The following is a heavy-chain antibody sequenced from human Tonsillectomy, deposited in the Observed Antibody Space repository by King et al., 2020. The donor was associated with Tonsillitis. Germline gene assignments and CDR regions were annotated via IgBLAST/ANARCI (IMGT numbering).Heavy chain of an antibody. J-gene: IGHJ6*03. Sequence: QLVESGGGLVPPGGSLRLSCEATGFTFRSYWMSWARQAPGKGLEWVANIKKDGSEKNYADSVKGRFTISRDNAKNTLDLQMNSLRVEDTAVYYCARMSGAGVSHYYVYMDVWGRGTTVTVS. CDR1: GFTFRSYW. V-gene: IGHV3-7*03. CDR2: IKKDGSEK. D-gene: IGHD3-10*01. CDR3: ARMSGAGVSHYYVYMDV.